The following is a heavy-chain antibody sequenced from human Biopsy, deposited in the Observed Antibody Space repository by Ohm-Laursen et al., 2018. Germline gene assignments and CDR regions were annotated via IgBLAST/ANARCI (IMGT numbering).Heavy chain of an antibody. Sequence: GASVKVSCKASGSTFTDYFIHWVRQSPGQGLEWMGWVNPNSGAPNSAENFRDRVTLTRATTISAVYIELRRLKSDDAPVYYCARDRMTDVFGGPTRTDVFDSWGQGTPVTVSS. CDR1: GSTFTDYF. D-gene: IGHD3-10*01. CDR3: ARDRMTDVFGGPTRTDVFDS. V-gene: IGHV1-2*02. J-gene: IGHJ4*02. CDR2: VNPNSGAP.